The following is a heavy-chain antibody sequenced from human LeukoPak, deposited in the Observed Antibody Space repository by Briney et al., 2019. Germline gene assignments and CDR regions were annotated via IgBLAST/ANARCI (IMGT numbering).Heavy chain of an antibody. J-gene: IGHJ4*02. CDR2: SIGNSGKA. D-gene: IGHD6-6*01. CDR1: DYMLTCLG. Sequence: ASVKVSCKVPDYMLTCLGVSWVRQAPGQGLAWIGWSIGNSGKANYAQKLQGRITMTTDTSTSTVYMELRRLRSDDTAVYYCARAMSIAARLQTIFDYWGQGTLVTVSS. CDR3: ARAMSIAARLQTIFDY. V-gene: IGHV1-18*01.